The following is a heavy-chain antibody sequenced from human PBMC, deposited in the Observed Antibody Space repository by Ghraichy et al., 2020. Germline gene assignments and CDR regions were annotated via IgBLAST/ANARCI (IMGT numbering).Heavy chain of an antibody. Sequence: SETLSLTCTVSGGSISSYYWSWIRQPPGKGLEWIGYIYYSGSTNYNPSLKSRVTISVDTSKNQFSLKLSSVTAADTAVYYCARATRYQLWFGEFDAFDIWGQGTMVTVSS. CDR2: IYYSGST. V-gene: IGHV4-59*08. D-gene: IGHD3-10*01. J-gene: IGHJ3*02. CDR1: GGSISSYY. CDR3: ARATRYQLWFGEFDAFDI.